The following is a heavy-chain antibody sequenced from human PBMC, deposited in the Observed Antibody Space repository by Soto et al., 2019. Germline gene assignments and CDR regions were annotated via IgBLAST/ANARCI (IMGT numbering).Heavy chain of an antibody. V-gene: IGHV4-39*01. Sequence: SETLSLTCTVSNFSVLTSIYYWAWIRQPPGKGLEWVGTVYYTGTTYDNPSLQSRVTISIDTSKNQFSLNLNSVTAADTAVYYCARNWNLALVPAAYFDSWGQGTLVTVSS. J-gene: IGHJ4*02. CDR1: NFSVLTSIYY. CDR3: ARNWNLALVPAAYFDS. CDR2: VYYTGTT. D-gene: IGHD2-2*01.